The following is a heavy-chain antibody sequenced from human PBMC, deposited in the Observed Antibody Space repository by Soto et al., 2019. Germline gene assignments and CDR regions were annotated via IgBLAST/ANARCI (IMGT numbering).Heavy chain of an antibody. V-gene: IGHV3-21*01. CDR2: ISVSGDNI. CDR1: GFSFNSFN. Sequence: RLSCLASGFSFNSFNMNWIRRAPGRGLEWVASISVSGDNIYYGDSVQGRFTISRDNSKRSVFLDLSSLRVEDTAVYYCARDLGLLKSLFDYWGPGTIVTVYS. CDR3: ARDLGLLKSLFDY. J-gene: IGHJ4*02. D-gene: IGHD3-16*01.